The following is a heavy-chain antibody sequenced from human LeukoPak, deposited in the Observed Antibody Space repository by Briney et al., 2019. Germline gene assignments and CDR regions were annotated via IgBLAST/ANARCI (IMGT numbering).Heavy chain of an antibody. CDR1: GFTFSSYA. J-gene: IGHJ4*02. CDR3: AKDVYSDYLPTD. V-gene: IGHV3-30*02. CDR2: IRYDGSNK. Sequence: GGSLRLSCAASGFTFSSYAMHWVRQAPGKGLEWVAFIRYDGSNKYYADSVKGRFTISRDNSKNTLYLQMNSLRAEDTAVYYCAKDVYSDYLPTDWGQGTLVTVSS. D-gene: IGHD2/OR15-2a*01.